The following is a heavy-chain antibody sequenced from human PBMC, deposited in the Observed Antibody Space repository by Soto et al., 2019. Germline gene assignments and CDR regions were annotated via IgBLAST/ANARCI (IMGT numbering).Heavy chain of an antibody. Sequence: PSWSMSLARASCGGTISSSDYYWTLIHKPPGKGLEWIGYIYYSGSTFYNPSLKSRVTISVDTSKNQFSLNLSSVTASDTAVYYCARAPVSITIFGVSGMDVWGRGTTVTVSS. V-gene: IGHV4-30-4*01. CDR3: ARAPVSITIFGVSGMDV. CDR2: IYYSGST. CDR1: GGTISSSDYY. D-gene: IGHD3-3*01. J-gene: IGHJ6*02.